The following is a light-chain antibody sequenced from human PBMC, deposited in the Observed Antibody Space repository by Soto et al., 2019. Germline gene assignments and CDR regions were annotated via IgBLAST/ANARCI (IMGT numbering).Light chain of an antibody. J-gene: IGKJ1*01. CDR2: DAS. CDR1: QSISSY. Sequence: DIQMTQSPSSLSASVGDRVTITCRASQSISSYLIWYQQKPGKAPKLLIYDASSLESGVPSRFSGSGSGTEFTLTISSLQPDDFATYYCQQLYSTFGQGTKVDIK. V-gene: IGKV1-39*01. CDR3: QQLYST.